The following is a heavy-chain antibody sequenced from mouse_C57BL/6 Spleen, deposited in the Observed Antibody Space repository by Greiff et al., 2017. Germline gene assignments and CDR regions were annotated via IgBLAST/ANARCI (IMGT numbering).Heavy chain of an antibody. D-gene: IGHD1-1*01. V-gene: IGHV1-77*01. J-gene: IGHJ4*01. CDR1: GYTFTDYY. Sequence: QVQLQQSGAELVKPGASVKISCKASGYTFTDYYINWVKQRPGQGLEWIGKIGPGSGSTYYNEKFKGKATLTADKSSSTAYMQLSSLTSEDSAVYFVAPLITTVVVTDYAMDYWGQGTSVTVSS. CDR2: IGPGSGST. CDR3: APLITTVVVTDYAMDY.